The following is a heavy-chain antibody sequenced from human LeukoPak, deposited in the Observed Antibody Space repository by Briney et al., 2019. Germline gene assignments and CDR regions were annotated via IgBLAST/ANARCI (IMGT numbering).Heavy chain of an antibody. CDR1: GYTFTSYA. J-gene: IGHJ4*02. Sequence: ASVKVSCKASGYTFTSYAMNWVRQAPGQGLEWMGWINTNTGNPTYAQGFTGRFVFSLDTSVSTAYLQISSLKAEDTAVYYCARVIDSSGWYRYFDYWGQGTLVTVSS. CDR3: ARVIDSSGWYRYFDY. V-gene: IGHV7-4-1*02. D-gene: IGHD6-19*01. CDR2: INTNTGNP.